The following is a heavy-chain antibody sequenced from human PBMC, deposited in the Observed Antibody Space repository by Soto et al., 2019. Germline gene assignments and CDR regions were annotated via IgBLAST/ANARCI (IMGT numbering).Heavy chain of an antibody. Sequence: QVHLVQSGAEVKKPGASVKVSCKASGYTFISYAVHWVRQSPGQSLEWMGWINDGNGKTKYSQNFQGRVTITRDTSARTAYMELSSLRSEDTAVYYCARGITMILLDYWGQGTLVTVSS. J-gene: IGHJ4*02. CDR1: GYTFISYA. V-gene: IGHV1-3*01. CDR3: ARGITMILLDY. CDR2: INDGNGKT. D-gene: IGHD3-22*01.